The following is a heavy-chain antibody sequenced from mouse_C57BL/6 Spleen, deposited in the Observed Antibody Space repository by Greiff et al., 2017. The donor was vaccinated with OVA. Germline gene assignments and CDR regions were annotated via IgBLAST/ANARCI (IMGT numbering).Heavy chain of an antibody. CDR3: TYGDYFDY. CDR1: GFTFSNYW. Sequence: DVQLVESGGGLVQPGGSMKLSCVASGFTFSNYWMNWVRQSPEKGLEWVAQIRLKSDNYATHYAESVKGRFTISRDDSKSSVYLQMNNLRAEDTGIYYCTYGDYFDYWGQGTTLTVSS. J-gene: IGHJ2*01. D-gene: IGHD1-1*01. V-gene: IGHV6-3*01. CDR2: IRLKSDNYAT.